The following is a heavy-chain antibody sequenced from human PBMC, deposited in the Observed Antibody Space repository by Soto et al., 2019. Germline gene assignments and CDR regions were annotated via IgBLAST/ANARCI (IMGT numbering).Heavy chain of an antibody. D-gene: IGHD2-2*01. J-gene: IGHJ5*02. Sequence: QLQLQESGSGLVKPSQTLSLTCAVSGGSISSGGYSWSWIRQPPGKGLEWIGYIYHSGSTYYNPSLSSRVTISGDMSKTQFSLKLSSVTAADKAVYCCAREFEGFSTSCYFCRGGWFVPWGQGTLVTVSS. CDR1: GGSISSGGYS. V-gene: IGHV4-30-2*01. CDR3: AREFEGFSTSCYFCRGGWFVP. CDR2: IYHSGST.